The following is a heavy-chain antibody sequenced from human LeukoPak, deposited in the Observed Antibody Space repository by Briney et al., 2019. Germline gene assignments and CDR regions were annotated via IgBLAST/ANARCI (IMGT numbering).Heavy chain of an antibody. CDR3: ARAPNYYDSSGYYGGDDY. CDR1: GFTFTGYD. Sequence: ASVKVSCKASGFTFTGYDINWVRQASGQGLEWMGWMNPNNGNTGYAQKFQGRVTMTRDTSISTAYMELSRLRSDDTAVYYCARAPNYYDSSGYYGGDDYWGQGTLVTVSS. CDR2: MNPNNGNT. D-gene: IGHD3-22*01. V-gene: IGHV1-8*01. J-gene: IGHJ4*02.